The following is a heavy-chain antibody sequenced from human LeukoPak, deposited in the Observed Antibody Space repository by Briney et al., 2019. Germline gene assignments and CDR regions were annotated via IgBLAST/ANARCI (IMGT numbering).Heavy chain of an antibody. J-gene: IGHJ5*02. CDR2: INPSGSST. V-gene: IGHV1-46*01. CDR3: ARDNSVGDTAWWFDP. CDR1: GYTFTSYY. Sequence: ASVKVPCKASGYTFTSYYMHWVRQAPGQRLEWMGLINPSGSSTSYAQKFQGRLSLTRDMSTSTDYMELSSLRSEDTAVYYCARDNSVGDTAWWFDPWGQGTLVTVSS. D-gene: IGHD1-26*01.